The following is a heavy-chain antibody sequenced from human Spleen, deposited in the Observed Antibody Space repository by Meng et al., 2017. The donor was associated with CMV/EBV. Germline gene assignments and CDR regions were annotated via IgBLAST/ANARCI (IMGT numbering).Heavy chain of an antibody. CDR2: INSDGSST. Sequence: GESLKISCAASGFTFSSYWMHWVRQAPGKGLVWVSRINSDGSSTSYADSVKGRFTISRDNAKNTLYLQMNSLRAEDTAVYYCATQNLNFDHWGQGTLVTVSS. V-gene: IGHV3-74*01. J-gene: IGHJ4*02. CDR1: GFTFSSYW. CDR3: ATQNLNFDH.